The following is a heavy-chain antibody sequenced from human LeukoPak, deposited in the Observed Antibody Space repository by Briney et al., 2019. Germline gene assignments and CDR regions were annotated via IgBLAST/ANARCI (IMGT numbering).Heavy chain of an antibody. Sequence: GSVKVSCKASGYTFTSYDINWVRQAPGQGLEWMGIINPSGGSTSYAQKFQGRVTMTRDMSTSTVYMELSSLRSEDTAVYYCARADYYYDSSGYYSTGYFDYWGQGTLVTVSS. V-gene: IGHV1-46*01. CDR3: ARADYYYDSSGYYSTGYFDY. D-gene: IGHD3-22*01. CDR2: INPSGGST. J-gene: IGHJ4*02. CDR1: GYTFTSYD.